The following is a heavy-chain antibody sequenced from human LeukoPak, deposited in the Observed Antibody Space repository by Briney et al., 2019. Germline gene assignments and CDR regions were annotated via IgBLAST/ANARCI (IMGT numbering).Heavy chain of an antibody. J-gene: IGHJ5*02. CDR1: GYSYTSYW. D-gene: IGHD3-10*01. CDR3: ARNPPLLWFGELLFHTNWFDP. CDR2: IDPSDSYT. V-gene: IGHV5-10-1*01. Sequence: GESLKISCEGSGYSYTSYWISWVRQMPGKGLEWMGRIDPSDSYTNYSPSFQGHVTISADKSISTAYLQWSSLKASDTAMYYCARNPPLLWFGELLFHTNWFDPWGLGTLVTVSS.